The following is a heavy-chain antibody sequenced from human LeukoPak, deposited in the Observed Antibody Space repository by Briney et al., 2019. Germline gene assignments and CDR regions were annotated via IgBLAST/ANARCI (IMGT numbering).Heavy chain of an antibody. CDR3: ARVWGYFNNPADY. J-gene: IGHJ4*02. Sequence: GASVKVSCKASGYTFIDYYTHWVRQAPGQGLEWMGWINPKSGGTNYAQKFQGRVTMTRDTSISTAYMELSSLHSDDTAVYYCARVWGYFNNPADYWGQGTLVTVSS. CDR1: GYTFIDYY. CDR2: INPKSGGT. D-gene: IGHD1-14*01. V-gene: IGHV1-2*02.